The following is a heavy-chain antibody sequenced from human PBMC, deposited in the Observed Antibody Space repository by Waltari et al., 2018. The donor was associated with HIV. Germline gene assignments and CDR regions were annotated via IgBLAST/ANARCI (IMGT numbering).Heavy chain of an antibody. CDR2: FYPGDSDT. D-gene: IGHD1-26*01. Sequence: EVQLEQSAAELKKPGDSLKISCKGSGYTFSNYWIAGVRQMPGKDLEWMGIFYPGDSDTRYSPSFEGQVTSSADTSSKTAYLQWRLLKASDTAIYFCARSVGATPENFEYWGQGTLVTVSS. V-gene: IGHV5-51*03. CDR3: ARSVGATPENFEY. CDR1: GYTFSNYW. J-gene: IGHJ4*02.